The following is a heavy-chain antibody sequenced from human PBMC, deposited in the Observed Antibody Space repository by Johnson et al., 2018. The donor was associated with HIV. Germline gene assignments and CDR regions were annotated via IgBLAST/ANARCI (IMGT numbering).Heavy chain of an antibody. D-gene: IGHD5-18*01. Sequence: VQLVESGGGVVRPGRSLRLSCAASGFTFDDYAMHWVRQAPGKGLEWVSGISWNSGSIGYADSVKGRFTISRDNSKNTLYLQMNSLRAEDTAVYYCARGPDTWIRGLSLEHHDAFDIWGQGTMVTVSS. V-gene: IGHV3-9*01. J-gene: IGHJ3*02. CDR2: ISWNSGSI. CDR1: GFTFDDYA. CDR3: ARGPDTWIRGLSLEHHDAFDI.